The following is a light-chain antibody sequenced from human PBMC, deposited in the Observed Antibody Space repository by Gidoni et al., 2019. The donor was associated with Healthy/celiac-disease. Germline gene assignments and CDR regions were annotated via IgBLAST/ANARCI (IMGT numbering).Light chain of an antibody. CDR3: QVWDSSSDHPV. CDR1: SIGSKS. CDR2: DDS. J-gene: IGLJ2*01. V-gene: IGLV3-21*02. Sequence: SSVLPQLLSLSVAPGQTARITCGGNSIGSKSGHWYQQKPGQAPVLVVYDDSDRPSGIPERFSGSNSGNTATLTISRGEAGDEADYYCQVWDSSSDHPVFGGGTKLTVL.